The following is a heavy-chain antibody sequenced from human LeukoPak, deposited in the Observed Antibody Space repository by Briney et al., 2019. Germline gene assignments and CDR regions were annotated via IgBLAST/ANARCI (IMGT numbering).Heavy chain of an antibody. D-gene: IGHD4/OR15-4a*01. V-gene: IGHV4-39*07. CDR1: GGSISNGIYY. CDR3: VRQWSYGTPYYFDS. CDR2: IHYSGST. J-gene: IGHJ4*02. Sequence: MTSETLSLTCSVSGGSISNGIYYWGWIRQPPGKGLEWIGSIHYSGSTYYNPSLKSRVIISVDTSKNQFSLKLSSVTAADTAVYYCVRQWSYGTPYYFDSWGQGTLVTVSS.